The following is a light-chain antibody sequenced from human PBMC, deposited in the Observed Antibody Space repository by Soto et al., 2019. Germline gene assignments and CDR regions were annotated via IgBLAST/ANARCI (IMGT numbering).Light chain of an antibody. CDR3: QKYNAAPRT. CDR1: QGISYH. Sequence: DLQMTQSPSSLSASVGDRVTITCRASQGISYHVAWYQQKPGKVPKLLIYGASTLQSGVPSRFSGSGSGTDFTLTISSLQPEDFATYYCQKYNAAPRTFGQGTKVEFK. CDR2: GAS. J-gene: IGKJ1*01. V-gene: IGKV1-27*01.